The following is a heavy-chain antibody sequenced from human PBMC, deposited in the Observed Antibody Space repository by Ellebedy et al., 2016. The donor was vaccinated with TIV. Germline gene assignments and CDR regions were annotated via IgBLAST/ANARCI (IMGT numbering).Heavy chain of an antibody. V-gene: IGHV3-23*01. CDR2: ISNTGSRT. CDR3: AKGRGGGSDSSAPRYYFDY. CDR1: GFSFSNYA. D-gene: IGHD3-22*01. Sequence: GESLKISCAASGFSFSNYAMSWVRQAPGKGLAWVSTISNTGSRTYYADSVEGRFIISRDNSKKTLYLQMNSLRAEDTAVYYCAKGRGGGSDSSAPRYYFDYWGLGTLVTVSS. J-gene: IGHJ4*02.